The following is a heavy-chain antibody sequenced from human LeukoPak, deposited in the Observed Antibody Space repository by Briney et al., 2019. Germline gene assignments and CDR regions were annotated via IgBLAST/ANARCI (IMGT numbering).Heavy chain of an antibody. CDR2: INPSGGST. D-gene: IGHD3-10*01. CDR3: AREMGLPVRGVITGYYYGMDV. CDR1: GYTFTSYY. V-gene: IGHV1-46*01. J-gene: IGHJ6*02. Sequence: ASVKVSSKASGYTFTSYYMHWVRQAPGQGLEWMGIINPSGGSTSYAQKFQGRVTMNRDTSTSTVYMELSSLRSEDTAVYYCAREMGLPVRGVITGYYYGMDVWGQGTTVTVSS.